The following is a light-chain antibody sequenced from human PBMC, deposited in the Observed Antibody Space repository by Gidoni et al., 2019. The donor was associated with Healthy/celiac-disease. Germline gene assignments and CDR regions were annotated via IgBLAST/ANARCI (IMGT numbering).Light chain of an antibody. CDR2: TAS. CDR1: QSISRY. V-gene: IGKV1-39*01. Sequence: DIQISQSRFSLSASVGDRVTITCRASQSISRYLNWYQQKPGKAPKLLIYTASSLQSGVTSRFSGSGSGTEFTLTISSLQPEDFATYYCQQSYSTPRTFGQGTKVEIK. CDR3: QQSYSTPRT. J-gene: IGKJ1*01.